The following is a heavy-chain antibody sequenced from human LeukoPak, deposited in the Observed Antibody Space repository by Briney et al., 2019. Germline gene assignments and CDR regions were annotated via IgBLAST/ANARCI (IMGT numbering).Heavy chain of an antibody. CDR3: ARRGYYGSGTNFYSWFDP. V-gene: IGHV4-59*08. J-gene: IGHJ5*02. CDR2: IYYSGST. D-gene: IGHD3-10*01. CDR1: GGSISGHH. Sequence: SETLSLTCTVSGGSISGHHWSWIRQPPGKGLEWIGYIYYSGSTTYNPSLKSRVIISVDTSKNQFSLKLSSVTAADTAVYYCARRGYYGSGTNFYSWFDPWGQGTLVTVSS.